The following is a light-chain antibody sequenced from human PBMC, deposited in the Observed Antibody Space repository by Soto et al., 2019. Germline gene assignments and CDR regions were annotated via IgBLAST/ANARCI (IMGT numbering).Light chain of an antibody. CDR3: SSYSTSFFYV. CDR1: SADIGFYDY. J-gene: IGLJ1*01. Sequence: QSVLTQPASVSGSPGQSITISCTGTSADIGFYDYVSWYQQYPGKAPNLLIYGVTYRPSGISYRFSGSKSGSTASLTISELRDEDDADYYCSSYSTSFFYVFGTGTKLTVL. CDR2: GVT. V-gene: IGLV2-14*01.